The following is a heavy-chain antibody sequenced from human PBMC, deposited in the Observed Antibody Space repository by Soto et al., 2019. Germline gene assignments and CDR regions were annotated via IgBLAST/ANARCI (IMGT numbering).Heavy chain of an antibody. D-gene: IGHD2-2*01. Sequence: QVQLQESGPGLVKPSQTLSLTCTVSGGSISSGGYYWSWIRQHPGKGLEWIGYIYYSGSTYYNPSLKSRVTIAVDTSKNQFSLKLSSVTAADTAVYYWARAYCSSTSCDTLNWFDPWGQGTLVTVSS. CDR2: IYYSGST. CDR1: GGSISSGGYY. V-gene: IGHV4-31*03. J-gene: IGHJ5*02. CDR3: ARAYCSSTSCDTLNWFDP.